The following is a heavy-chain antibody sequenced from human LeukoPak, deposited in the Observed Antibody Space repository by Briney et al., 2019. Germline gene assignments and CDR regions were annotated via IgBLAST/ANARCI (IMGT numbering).Heavy chain of an antibody. V-gene: IGHV3-23*01. CDR3: AVSVYSPGGFDY. CDR2: ISGSGGST. CDR1: GFTFSSYG. Sequence: PGGSLRLSCAASGFTFSSYGMTWVRQAPGKGLEWVSGISGSGGSTYYADSVKGRFTISRDNSKNTLYLQMNSLRAEDTAVYYCAVSVYSPGGFDYWGQGTLVTVSS. J-gene: IGHJ4*02. D-gene: IGHD5-12*01.